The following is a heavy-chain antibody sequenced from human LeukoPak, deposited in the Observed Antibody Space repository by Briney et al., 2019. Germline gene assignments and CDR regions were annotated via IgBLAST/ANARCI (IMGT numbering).Heavy chain of an antibody. CDR3: ASVTYSSLTHFDY. D-gene: IGHD3-22*01. Sequence: ASVKVSCQASGYTFTAYYVHWVRQAPGQGLEWMGWTYPASGATNYAQRFQGRVTMTRDTSISTAYMELRLLTSDDTAVYYCASVTYSSLTHFDYWGGGSLVT. J-gene: IGHJ4*02. CDR2: TYPASGAT. CDR1: GYTFTAYY. V-gene: IGHV1-2*02.